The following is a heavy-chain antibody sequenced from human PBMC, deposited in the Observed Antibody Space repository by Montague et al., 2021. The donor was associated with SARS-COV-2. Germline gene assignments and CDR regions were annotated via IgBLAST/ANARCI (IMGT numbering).Heavy chain of an antibody. J-gene: IGHJ6*02. Sequence: SLRLSCAASGFTVSSNYMSWVRQAPGKGLEWVSDIYSGGSTYYADSVKGRFTISRDNSKNTVYLQMNSLRAEDTAVYYCARDTPKQLNYYYGMDVWGQGTTATVSS. CDR1: GFTVSSNY. CDR2: IYSGGST. D-gene: IGHD6-13*01. V-gene: IGHV3-66*01. CDR3: ARDTPKQLNYYYGMDV.